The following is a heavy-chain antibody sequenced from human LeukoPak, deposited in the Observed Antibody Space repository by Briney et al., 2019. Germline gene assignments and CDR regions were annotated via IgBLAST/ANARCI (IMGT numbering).Heavy chain of an antibody. CDR2: INQDGSET. CDR1: EFTFNYFW. CDR3: AKQLGYCSDGSCYFPY. V-gene: IGHV3-7*03. Sequence: GGSLRLSCAASEFTFNYFWMTWVRQAPGKGLEWLANINQDGSETYYVDSVKGRFTISRDNAKNSLYLQMNSLRAEDTAVYYCAKQLGYCSDGSCYFPYWGQGTLVTVSS. D-gene: IGHD2-15*01. J-gene: IGHJ4*02.